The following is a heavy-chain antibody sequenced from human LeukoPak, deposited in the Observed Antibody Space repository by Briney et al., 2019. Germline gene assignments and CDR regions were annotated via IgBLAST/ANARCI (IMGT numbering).Heavy chain of an antibody. J-gene: IGHJ6*03. Sequence: SETLSLTCSVSDDSITMYYWTWLRQPPGKGLEWIGYVDHTGSTNFNPSLNGRVSISRDTSKNLFSLRLRSVTAADTAVYFCARGRVSSSTWYSTYYYYFYMDVWGKGTTVTVSS. CDR3: ARGRVSSSTWYSTYYYYFYMDV. CDR2: VDHTGST. V-gene: IGHV4-59*01. CDR1: DDSITMYY. D-gene: IGHD4-11*01.